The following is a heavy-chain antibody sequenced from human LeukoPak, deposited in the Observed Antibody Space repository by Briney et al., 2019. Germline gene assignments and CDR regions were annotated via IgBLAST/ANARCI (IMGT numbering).Heavy chain of an antibody. V-gene: IGHV4-59*01. CDR3: ARDVGSGWYHFDY. D-gene: IGHD6-19*01. J-gene: IGHJ4*02. CDR2: IYFSGST. CDR1: GGSISSYY. Sequence: PSETLSLTCTVSGGSISSYYWSWIRQPPGKGLEWIGYIYFSGSTNYNPSLKSRVTISVDTSKNQFSLKLSSVTAADTAVYYCARDVGSGWYHFDYWGQGTLVTVSS.